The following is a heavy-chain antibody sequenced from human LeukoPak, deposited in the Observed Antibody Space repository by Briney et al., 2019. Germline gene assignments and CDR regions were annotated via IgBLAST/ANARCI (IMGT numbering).Heavy chain of an antibody. V-gene: IGHV3-23*01. Sequence: PGGSLRLSCVVSGISLSNYAMTWVRQAPGKGLEWVSYISERGGSTTYADSVKGRFTISRDTSLNTLYLQMNNLRAEDTAVYFCAKPGVLIRGLLVIGYHQEAYHYDFWGQGVLVTVSS. CDR2: ISERGGST. D-gene: IGHD3-10*01. J-gene: IGHJ4*02. CDR3: AKPGVLIRGLLVIGYHQEAYHYDF. CDR1: GISLSNYA.